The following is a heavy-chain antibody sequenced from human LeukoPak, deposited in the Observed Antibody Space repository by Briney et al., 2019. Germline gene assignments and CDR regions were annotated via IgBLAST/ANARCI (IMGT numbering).Heavy chain of an antibody. CDR2: ISGSGGST. CDR1: GFTFSSYA. J-gene: IGHJ4*02. Sequence: GVSLRLSCAASGFTFSSYAMSWVRQAPGKGLEWVSAISGSGGSTYYADSVKGRFTISRDNSKNTLYLQMNSLRAEDTAVYYCAKDSGYSYGCTTGFWGQGTLVTVSS. CDR3: AKDSGYSYGCTTGF. D-gene: IGHD5-18*01. V-gene: IGHV3-23*01.